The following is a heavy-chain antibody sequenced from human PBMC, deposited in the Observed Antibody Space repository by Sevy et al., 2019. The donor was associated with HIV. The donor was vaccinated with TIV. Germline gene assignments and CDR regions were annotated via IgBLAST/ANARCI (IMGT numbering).Heavy chain of an antibody. CDR2: ISGSGTRT. D-gene: IGHD3-22*01. J-gene: IGHJ6*03. CDR1: GFSFDSYG. V-gene: IGHV3-23*01. CDR3: GKGGGGHYDPDEIAYYFYYYNMDV. Sequence: GGSLRLSCAVSGFSFDSYGMTWVRQAPGKGLEWVSAISGSGTRTYYADSVKGRFIISRDNSRNTRVMEMNSLRAEDTGIYCCGKGGGGHYDPDEIAYYFYYYNMDVWGKGTTVTVSS.